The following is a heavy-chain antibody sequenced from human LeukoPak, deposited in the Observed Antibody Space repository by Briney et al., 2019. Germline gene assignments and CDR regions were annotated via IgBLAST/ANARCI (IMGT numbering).Heavy chain of an antibody. Sequence: PGGSLRLSCAASGFTFSTYSMNWVSQAPGKGLEWVSSISSSSAYMYYADSVKGRFTISRDNAKNSLFLQMNSLRAEDTAVFYCARDRYQGYNTGNDAFDIWGQGTMVTVSS. CDR2: ISSSSAYM. V-gene: IGHV3-21*01. J-gene: IGHJ3*02. D-gene: IGHD2-15*01. CDR1: GFTFSTYS. CDR3: ARDRYQGYNTGNDAFDI.